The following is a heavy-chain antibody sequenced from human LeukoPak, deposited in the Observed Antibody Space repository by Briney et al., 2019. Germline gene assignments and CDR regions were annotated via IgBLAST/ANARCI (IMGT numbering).Heavy chain of an antibody. Sequence: GESLKISCKGSGYSFTSYWIGWVRQIPGKGLEWMGIIYPGDSDTRYSPSFQGQVTISADKSISTAYLQWSSLKASDSAMYYCARQTRGGIVAAGSDYWGQGTLVTVSS. CDR1: GYSFTSYW. CDR3: ARQTRGGIVAAGSDY. V-gene: IGHV5-51*01. J-gene: IGHJ4*02. CDR2: IYPGDSDT. D-gene: IGHD6-13*01.